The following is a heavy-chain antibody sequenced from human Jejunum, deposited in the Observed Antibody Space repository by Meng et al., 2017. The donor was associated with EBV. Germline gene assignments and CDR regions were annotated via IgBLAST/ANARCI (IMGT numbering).Heavy chain of an antibody. D-gene: IGHD3-10*01. V-gene: IGHV4-59*01. CDR1: GVSMSKFY. CDR3: ARGGGRPEY. CDR2: IYYSVST. J-gene: IGHJ4*02. Sequence: QVHLQGSGQGLVKPSETLSPTCTVSGVSMSKFYWSWFRQPPGKGLEWIGYIYYSVSTDYNPSLKSRVTISVDTSKNQFSLSLSSVTAADTAVYYCARGGGRPEYWGQGILVTVSS.